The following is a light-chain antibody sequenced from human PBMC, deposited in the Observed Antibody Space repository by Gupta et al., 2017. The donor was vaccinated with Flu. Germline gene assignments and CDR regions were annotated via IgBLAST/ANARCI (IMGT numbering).Light chain of an antibody. CDR1: QTISIY. J-gene: IGKJ2*02. V-gene: IGKV1-39*01. Sequence: DIQMTQSPSSLSASVGDRFTITCRASQTISIYLNWYQQKPGKAPKFLIYAASSLQSGVPSRFSGSGSATDFTLTISKLQPEDFTTYYSQQSDSTMRTFGEGTKLEIK. CDR2: AAS. CDR3: QQSDSTMRT.